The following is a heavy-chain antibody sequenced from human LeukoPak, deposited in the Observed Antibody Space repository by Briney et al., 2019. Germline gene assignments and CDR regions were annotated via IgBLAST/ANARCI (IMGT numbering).Heavy chain of an antibody. CDR1: GYTFTSYA. V-gene: IGHV1-2*02. Sequence: SSVKVYCKTCGYTFTSYAMNWVRQAPGQGLEWMGWINPNSGGTNYAQKFQGRVTMTRDTSISTAYMELSRLRSDDTAVYYCARVWPAWGSGYYSSGAFDIWGQGTMVTVSS. J-gene: IGHJ3*02. CDR2: INPNSGGT. D-gene: IGHD3-22*01. CDR3: ARVWPAWGSGYYSSGAFDI.